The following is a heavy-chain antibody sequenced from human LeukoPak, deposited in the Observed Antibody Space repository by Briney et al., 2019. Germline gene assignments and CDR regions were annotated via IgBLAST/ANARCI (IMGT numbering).Heavy chain of an antibody. CDR3: TTTRPYGTTWAGAFED. D-gene: IGHD6-19*01. CDR2: VTSRSAT. Sequence: KPGGSLRLSCVASGFIFSSHGMSWVRQHPGKGLEWVSTVTSRSATHYTDSVKGRFITSRDSSKNTLFLQMNSLRAEETALYYCTTTRPYGTTWAGAFEDWGQGTPVTVSS. J-gene: IGHJ4*02. V-gene: IGHV3-23*01. CDR1: GFIFSSHG.